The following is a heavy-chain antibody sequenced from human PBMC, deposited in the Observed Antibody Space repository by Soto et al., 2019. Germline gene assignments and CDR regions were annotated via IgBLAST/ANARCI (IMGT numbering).Heavy chain of an antibody. D-gene: IGHD2-2*01. CDR2: INHGGST. Sequence: QVQLQQWGAGLLKPSETLSLTCAVYGGSFNDYYWNWIRQPPGKGLEWIGEINHGGSTNYNPSLKSRVTISVDTSKNQFSLKLSSVTAADTAVYYGAREGRYCSSTSCYGWWFDPWGQGTLVTVSS. J-gene: IGHJ5*02. V-gene: IGHV4-34*01. CDR3: AREGRYCSSTSCYGWWFDP. CDR1: GGSFNDYY.